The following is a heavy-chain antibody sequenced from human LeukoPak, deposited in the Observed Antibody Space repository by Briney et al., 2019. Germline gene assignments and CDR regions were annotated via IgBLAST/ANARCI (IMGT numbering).Heavy chain of an antibody. CDR3: ARALAYGGNSDY. J-gene: IGHJ4*02. V-gene: IGHV1-18*01. D-gene: IGHD4-23*01. Sequence: ASVKVSCKASGYTFTSYGISWARQAPGQGLEWMGWISAYNGNTNYAQKLQGRVTMTTDTSTSTAYMELRSLRSDDTAVYYCARALAYGGNSDYWGQGTLVTASS. CDR2: ISAYNGNT. CDR1: GYTFTSYG.